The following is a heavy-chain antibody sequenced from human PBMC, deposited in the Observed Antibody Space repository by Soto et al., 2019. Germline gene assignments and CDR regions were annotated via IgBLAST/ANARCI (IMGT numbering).Heavy chain of an antibody. CDR2: IKGDGSET. J-gene: IGHJ4*02. Sequence: GSLRLSCASSVFTFSSYWMHWVRQAPGKWLVWVSRIKGDGSETNYADSVKGRFTISRDNAKNTLYLQLNSLRAEDTAVYYCLRGNSAYGNFKYLGQGTRVIVS. CDR1: VFTFSSYW. V-gene: IGHV3-74*01. D-gene: IGHD5-12*01. CDR3: LRGNSAYGNFKY.